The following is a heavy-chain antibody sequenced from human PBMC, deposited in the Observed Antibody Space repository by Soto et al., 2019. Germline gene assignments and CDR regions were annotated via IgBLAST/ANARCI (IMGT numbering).Heavy chain of an antibody. Sequence: GGSLRLSCAASGFTFSSYSMNWVRQAPGKGLEWVSYISSSSSTIYYADSVKGRFTISRDNAKNSLYLQMNSLRAEDTAVYYCARDSVDCGGGSCPDAFDIWGQGTMVTVSS. CDR3: ARDSVDCGGGSCPDAFDI. D-gene: IGHD2-15*01. CDR2: ISSSSSTI. V-gene: IGHV3-48*01. J-gene: IGHJ3*02. CDR1: GFTFSSYS.